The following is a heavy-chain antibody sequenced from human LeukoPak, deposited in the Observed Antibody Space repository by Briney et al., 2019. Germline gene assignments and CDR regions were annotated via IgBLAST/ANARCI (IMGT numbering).Heavy chain of an antibody. V-gene: IGHV4-59*12. D-gene: IGHD3-10*01. CDR2: TYNSGSS. J-gene: IGHJ4*02. CDR1: GGSISSYY. CDR3: AGYYGSGQWDN. Sequence: SETLSLTCTVSGGSISSYYWSWIRQPPGKELEWIGYTYNSGSSSYSPSFKSRVTISTDTPRNQFFLRLTSVTAADTAVYYCAGYYGSGQWDNWGQGALVTVSS.